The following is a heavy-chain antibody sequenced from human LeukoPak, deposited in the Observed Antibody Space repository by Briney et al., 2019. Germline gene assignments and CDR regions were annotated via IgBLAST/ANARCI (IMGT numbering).Heavy chain of an antibody. CDR1: GFTFRDHY. V-gene: IGHV3-11*01. J-gene: IGHJ6*03. CDR2: LCCSGSIK. Sequence: GGSLKLSCAASGFTFRDHYMRWTRQAPGKGLEGVSYLCCSGSIKYYADPSKRRFNICRDVAQNSLYVQEHSVSVEDPHLLFCARERCNGDYDYYYYYYMDVWGKGTTVTVSS. D-gene: IGHD4-17*01. CDR3: ARERCNGDYDYYYYYYMDV.